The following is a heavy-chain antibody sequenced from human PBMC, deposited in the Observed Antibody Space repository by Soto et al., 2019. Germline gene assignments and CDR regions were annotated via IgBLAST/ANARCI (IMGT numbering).Heavy chain of an antibody. Sequence: PSETLSLTCTVSGGSISSYYWSWIRQPPGKGLEWIGYIYYSGSTNYNPSPKSRVTISVDTSKNQFSLKLSSVTAADTAVYYCARENSGYDFYYYGMDVWGQGTTVTVSS. CDR2: IYYSGST. CDR3: ARENSGYDFYYYGMDV. D-gene: IGHD5-12*01. J-gene: IGHJ6*02. V-gene: IGHV4-59*01. CDR1: GGSISSYY.